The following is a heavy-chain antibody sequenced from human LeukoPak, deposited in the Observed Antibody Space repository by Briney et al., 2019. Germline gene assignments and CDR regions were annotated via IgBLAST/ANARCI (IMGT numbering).Heavy chain of an antibody. CDR1: GGSFSGYY. D-gene: IGHD3-10*01. CDR2: INHSGST. V-gene: IGHV4-34*01. CDR3: ARRPRQLWFGELGCGRAFDP. J-gene: IGHJ5*02. Sequence: PSETLSLTCAVYGGSFSGYYWSWIRQPPGKGLEWIGEINHSGSTNYNPSLKGRVTISVDTSKNQFSLKLSSVTAADTAVYYCARRPRQLWFGELGCGRAFDPWGQGTLVTVSS.